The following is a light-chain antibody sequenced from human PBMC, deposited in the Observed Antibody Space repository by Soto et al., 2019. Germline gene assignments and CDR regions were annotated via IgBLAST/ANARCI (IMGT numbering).Light chain of an antibody. V-gene: IGKV3-11*01. CDR3: QQRSNWPWT. CDR2: DAS. CDR1: PSVNSY. Sequence: ETVLTQSPATLSLSPGERATLSCRASPSVNSYLAWYQQKAGQPPRLLIYDASNRATGIPARFSGSGSGTDFTLTISSLEPEDFAVYYCQQRSNWPWTFGQGTKVEIK. J-gene: IGKJ1*01.